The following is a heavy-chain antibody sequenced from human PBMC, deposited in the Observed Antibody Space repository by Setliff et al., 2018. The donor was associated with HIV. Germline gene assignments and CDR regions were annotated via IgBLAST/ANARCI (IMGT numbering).Heavy chain of an antibody. CDR2: VHNSGGT. CDR3: VRHTRDTSLAHYYYYIDV. J-gene: IGHJ6*03. V-gene: IGHV4-39*01. CDR1: GGSISTNSYY. D-gene: IGHD5-18*01. Sequence: SETLSLTCTVPGGSISTNSYYWGWIRQSPGKGLEWVGNVHNSGGTNYNPSLKSRVSISVDTSKNQFSLNVNSVTAPDTAVYYCVRHTRDTSLAHYYYYIDVWGKGTTVTVSS.